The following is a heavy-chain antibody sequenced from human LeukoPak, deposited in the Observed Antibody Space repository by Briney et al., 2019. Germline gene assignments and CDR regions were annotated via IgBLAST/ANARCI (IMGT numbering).Heavy chain of an antibody. CDR3: ARGVRQQLVLNENYYYYYGMDV. CDR2: ISVRSATI. CDR1: GFDLGHYE. J-gene: IGHJ6*02. V-gene: IGHV3-48*03. D-gene: IGHD6-13*01. Sequence: GGSLRLSCSASGFDLGHYEVIWVRQAPGKGLDWIAQISVRSATIYYGDSVEGRFTISRDDAKNSLYLQMNSLRAEDTAVYYCARGVRQQLVLNENYYYYYGMDVWGQGTTVTVSS.